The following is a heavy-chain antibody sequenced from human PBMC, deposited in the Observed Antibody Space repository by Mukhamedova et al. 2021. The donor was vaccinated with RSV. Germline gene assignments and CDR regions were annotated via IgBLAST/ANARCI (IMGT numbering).Heavy chain of an antibody. CDR3: ATLHFYDTSGYFSRDS. CDR2: DGTSR. D-gene: IGHD3-22*01. J-gene: IGHJ5*01. Sequence: DGTSRSYADSVKGRFTISRDNAKNTLYLQMNSLRAEDTAVYYCATLHFYDTSGYFSRDSRGQGTLVTVSS. V-gene: IGHV3-74*01.